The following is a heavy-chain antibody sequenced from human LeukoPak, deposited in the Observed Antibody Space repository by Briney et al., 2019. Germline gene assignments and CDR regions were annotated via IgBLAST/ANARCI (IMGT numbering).Heavy chain of an antibody. CDR3: ASPLLTEDNSRWYSPR. D-gene: IGHD6-13*01. J-gene: IGHJ4*02. CDR1: AFTLSSNY. CDR2: IYSVGTT. V-gene: IGHV3-66*01. Sequence: GRSLRLSCPPSAFTLSSNYMSWVRQAPGKVLEWVSFIYSVGTTYYADSVRGRFTISRENSKNTLYLQMNSLRAEKQAGFTVASPLLTEDNSRWYSPRWGKGTLVTVPS.